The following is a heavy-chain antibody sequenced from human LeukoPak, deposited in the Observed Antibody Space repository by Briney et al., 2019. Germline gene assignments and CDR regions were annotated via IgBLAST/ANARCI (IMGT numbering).Heavy chain of an antibody. J-gene: IGHJ5*02. V-gene: IGHV1-24*01. CDR3: ATESGESVMGGLDI. Sequence: GASVKVSCKVSGDSLNELSIHWVRQAPGKGLEWMGGFEPEEGETLHAEKFEGRVNMTEDTSTGTAYLELSSLRSEDMGVYYCATESGESVMGGLDIWGQGILVTVSS. CDR1: GDSLNELS. CDR2: FEPEEGET. D-gene: IGHD2-8*01.